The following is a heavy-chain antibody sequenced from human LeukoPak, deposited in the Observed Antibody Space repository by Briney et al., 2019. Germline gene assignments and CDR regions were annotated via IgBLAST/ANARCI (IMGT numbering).Heavy chain of an antibody. CDR2: ISYDGSNK. CDR1: GFTFSSYA. CDR3: ARSAILAAAKNY. Sequence: GGSLRLSCAASGFTFSSYAMHWVRQAPGKGLEWVAVISYDGSNKYYADSVKGRFTISRDNSKNTLYLQMNSLRAEDTAVYYCARSAILAAAKNYWGQGTLVTVSS. V-gene: IGHV3-30-3*01. D-gene: IGHD6-13*01. J-gene: IGHJ4*02.